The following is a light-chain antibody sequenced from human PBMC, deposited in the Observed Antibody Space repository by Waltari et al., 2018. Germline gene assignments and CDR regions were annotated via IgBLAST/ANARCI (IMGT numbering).Light chain of an antibody. CDR2: GAS. V-gene: IGKV3-15*01. CDR3: QQYNDWPPTWT. CDR1: QSIRSD. J-gene: IGKJ1*01. Sequence: EIVMTQSPATLSVSQGERATLSCRASQSIRSDLAWYQQKPGQTPRLLIYGASTRATGIPARFSCSGSVTDFTLTISSLQSEDFAVYYCQQYNDWPPTWTFGQGTKVEI.